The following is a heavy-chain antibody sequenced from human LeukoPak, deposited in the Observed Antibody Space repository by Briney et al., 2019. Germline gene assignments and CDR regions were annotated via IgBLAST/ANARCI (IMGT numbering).Heavy chain of an antibody. CDR1: GGSFSGYY. CDR3: ARTPYSSSWYDYYYGMDV. J-gene: IGHJ6*02. Sequence: SETLSLTCAVYGGSFSGYYWSWIRQPPGKGLEWIGEINHSGSTNYNPSLKSRVTISVDTSKNQFSLKLSSVTAADTAVYYCARTPYSSSWYDYYYGMDVWGQGTTVTVFS. CDR2: INHSGST. D-gene: IGHD6-13*01. V-gene: IGHV4-34*01.